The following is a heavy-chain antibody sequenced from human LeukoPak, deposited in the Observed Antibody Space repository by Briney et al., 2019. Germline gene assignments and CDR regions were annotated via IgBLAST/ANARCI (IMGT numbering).Heavy chain of an antibody. CDR2: LYSGGRT. V-gene: IGHV3-66*01. CDR3: VRDLGNGYSDY. J-gene: IGHJ4*02. D-gene: IGHD3-22*01. CDR1: GFNLSSNY. Sequence: GGSLRLSCAASGFNLSSNYMSWVRQAPGKGLEWVSVLYSGGRTYYADSVKARVTISRDNSKNTLYLQMNSLRAEDTAVYYCVRDLGNGYSDYWGQGTLVTVSS.